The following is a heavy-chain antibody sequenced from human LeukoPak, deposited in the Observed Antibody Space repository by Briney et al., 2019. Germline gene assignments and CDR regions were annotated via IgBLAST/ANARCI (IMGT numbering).Heavy chain of an antibody. J-gene: IGHJ6*02. CDR2: ISAYNGNT. CDR1: GYTFTSYG. V-gene: IGHV1-18*01. CDR3: ARDGIVSNYYYYGMDV. D-gene: IGHD3-22*01. Sequence: ASVKVSCKASGYTFTSYGISWVRQAPGQGLEWMGWISAYNGNTNYAQRLQGRVTMTTDTSTSTAYMELRSLRSDDTAVYYCARDGIVSNYYYYGMDVWGQGTTVTVSS.